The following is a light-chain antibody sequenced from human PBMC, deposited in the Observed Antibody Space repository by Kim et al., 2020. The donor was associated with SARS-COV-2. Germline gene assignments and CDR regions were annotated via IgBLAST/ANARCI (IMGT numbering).Light chain of an antibody. J-gene: IGLJ3*02. Sequence: QSALTQPASVSGSPGQSITISCAGTSSDIGYYNYISWYQQHPGKAPKLMISEVSNRPSGVSNRFSGSKSGNTASLTISGLQAEDEADYYCSSFTSSSTWVFGGGTKLTVL. CDR2: EVS. V-gene: IGLV2-14*01. CDR3: SSFTSSSTWV. CDR1: SSDIGYYNY.